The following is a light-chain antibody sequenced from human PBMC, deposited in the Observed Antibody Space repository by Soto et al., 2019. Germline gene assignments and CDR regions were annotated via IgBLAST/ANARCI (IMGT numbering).Light chain of an antibody. CDR3: QQYLDPLLT. J-gene: IGKJ4*01. Sequence: DVVMTKSPNSLAVSLGERDTINCKSSQTVLRSSNNRNYLAWYQQKPGQPPKLLMYWASTRESGVPDRFSGRGSGTDFTLTISGLRAEDVAVYYCQQYLDPLLTFGGGTKVDIK. V-gene: IGKV4-1*01. CDR1: QTVLRSSNNRNY. CDR2: WAS.